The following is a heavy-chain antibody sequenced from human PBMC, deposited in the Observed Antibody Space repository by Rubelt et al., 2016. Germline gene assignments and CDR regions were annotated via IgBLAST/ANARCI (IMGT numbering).Heavy chain of an antibody. CDR1: GFTVSSNY. J-gene: IGHJ4*02. CDR2: IYNGGST. D-gene: IGHD1-26*01. Sequence: EVQLVESGGGLVHPGGSLRLSCVVSGFTVSSNYMSWVRQAPGKGLEWVSVIYNGGSTYYADSVKGRFTISRDKSKNTLDLQMNSLRADDTAVYYCARDGGGYLRYFDYWGLGTLVTVSS. V-gene: IGHV3-66*01. CDR3: ARDGGGYLRYFDY.